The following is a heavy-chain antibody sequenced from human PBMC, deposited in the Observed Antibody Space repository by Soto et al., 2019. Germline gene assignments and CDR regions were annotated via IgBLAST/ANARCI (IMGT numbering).Heavy chain of an antibody. CDR2: INQDGNED. J-gene: IGHJ4*02. Sequence: LRLSFAASGFTFSSYWMNWVRQAPGKGLEWVANINQDGNEDNLLDSVKGRFTISRDNAKSSLFLQMNSLRVDDTAVYYCARTGDGHHDFLDYWGQGALVTVSS. D-gene: IGHD1-1*01. CDR3: ARTGDGHHDFLDY. CDR1: GFTFSSYW. V-gene: IGHV3-7*01.